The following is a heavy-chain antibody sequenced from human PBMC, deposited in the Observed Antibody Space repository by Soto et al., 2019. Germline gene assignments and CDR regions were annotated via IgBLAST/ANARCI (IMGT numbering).Heavy chain of an antibody. CDR3: ARDAQGSPDY. Sequence: EVQLVESGGGLVQPGGSRRLSCAASGFTFNDYFMVWLRQAPGKGLEWVGLIKDKLYAFDAKYAASVRGRFTITRDNSKSLLYLHMSGLKTEDTAVYFCARDAQGSPDYWGQGALVTVSS. CDR2: IKDKLYAFDA. V-gene: IGHV3-72*01. J-gene: IGHJ4*02. CDR1: GFTFNDYF.